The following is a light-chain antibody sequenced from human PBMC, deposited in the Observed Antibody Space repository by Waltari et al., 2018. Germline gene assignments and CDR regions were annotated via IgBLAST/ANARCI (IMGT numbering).Light chain of an antibody. CDR1: TCGEQY. CDR2: QDR. CDR3: QAWDSSTAWV. V-gene: IGLV3-1*01. Sequence: SYELTQPPSVSVSPGQTASITCSGYTCGEQYACWYQHKPRQSPVLVIYQDRKRPSGIPERFSGSNSGNTATLTISGTQAMDEADYYCQAWDSSTAWVFGGGTKLTVL. J-gene: IGLJ2*01.